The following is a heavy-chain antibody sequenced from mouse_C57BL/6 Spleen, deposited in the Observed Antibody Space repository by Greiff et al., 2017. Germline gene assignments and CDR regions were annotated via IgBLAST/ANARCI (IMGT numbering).Heavy chain of an antibody. D-gene: IGHD2-4*01. J-gene: IGHJ2*01. CDR2: IYPSDSDT. CDR3: GVGDDCDYFDY. CDR1: GYTFTSYW. Sequence: QVQLQQPGAELVKPGASVKVSCKASGYTFTSYWMHWVKQRPGQGLEWIGRIYPSDSDTNYNQKFKGKATLTADKSSSTAYMQLSSLTSEDSAVYYCGVGDDCDYFDYWGQGTTVTVSS. V-gene: IGHV1-74*01.